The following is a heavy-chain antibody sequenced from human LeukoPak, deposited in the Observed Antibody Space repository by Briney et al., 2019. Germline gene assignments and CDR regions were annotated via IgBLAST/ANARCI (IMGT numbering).Heavy chain of an antibody. CDR2: IYHSGST. J-gene: IGHJ4*02. V-gene: IGHV4-30-4*01. CDR3: ARGVPDGDYLDY. D-gene: IGHD4-17*01. Sequence: SQTLSLTCTVSGGSISSGDYYWSWIRQPPGKGLEWIGYIYHSGSTYYNPSLKSRVTISVDTSKNQFSLKLSSVTAADTAVYYCARGVPDGDYLDYWGQGTLVTVSS. CDR1: GGSISSGDYY.